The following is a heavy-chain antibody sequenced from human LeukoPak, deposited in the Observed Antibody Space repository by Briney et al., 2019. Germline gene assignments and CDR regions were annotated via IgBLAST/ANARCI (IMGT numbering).Heavy chain of an antibody. D-gene: IGHD3-22*01. V-gene: IGHV4-34*01. Sequence: PSETLSLTCAVYGGSFSGYYWSWIRQPPGKGLEWIGEINHSGSTNYNPSLKSRVTISVDTSKNQFSLKLSSVTAADTAVYYCAIDSGYLLIRGQGTLVTVSS. CDR3: AIDSGYLLI. CDR2: INHSGST. J-gene: IGHJ4*02. CDR1: GGSFSGYY.